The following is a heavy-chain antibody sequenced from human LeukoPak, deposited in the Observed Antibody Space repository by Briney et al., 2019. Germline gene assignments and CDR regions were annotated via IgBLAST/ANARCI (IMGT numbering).Heavy chain of an antibody. J-gene: IGHJ4*02. CDR3: GREGDSNSTPGIDY. CDR2: INTNTGNP. CDR1: GNTFTSYA. V-gene: IGHV7-4-1*02. Sequence: GASVKVSCKASGNTFTSYAMNWVRQAPGQGLEWMGWINTNTGNPTYAQGFTGRFVFSLDTSVSTAYLQISSLKAEDTAVYYCGREGDSNSTPGIDYWGQGTLVTVSS. D-gene: IGHD6-6*01.